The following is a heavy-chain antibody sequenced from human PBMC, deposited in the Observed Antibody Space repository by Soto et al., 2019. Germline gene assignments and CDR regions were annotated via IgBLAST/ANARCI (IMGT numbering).Heavy chain of an antibody. V-gene: IGHV3-30-3*01. CDR2: ISYDGSNK. CDR3: ARDRWTVTTSFFFSY. CDR1: GFTFSSYA. Sequence: GGSLRLSCAASGFTFSSYAMHWVRQAPGKGLEWVAVISYDGSNKYYADSVKGRFTISRDNSKNTLYLQMNSLRAEDTAVYYCARDRWTVTTSFFFSYWGQGTLVTVSS. J-gene: IGHJ4*02. D-gene: IGHD4-17*01.